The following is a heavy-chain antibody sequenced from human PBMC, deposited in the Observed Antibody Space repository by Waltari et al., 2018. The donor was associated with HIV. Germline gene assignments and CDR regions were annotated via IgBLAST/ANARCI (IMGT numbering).Heavy chain of an antibody. J-gene: IGHJ4*01. CDR2: LNPRSGDT. V-gene: IGHV1-2*02. Sequence: QDQLIHSGTEVKEAGASLRVSCSASGYTFLGCFIHWVRQAPGQGLEWMGDLNPRSGDTEYAQKFRGRVTLTGDTSVNTAYLDLKGLRFDDTATYFCHRPWDSDHWGSDLWGQGTLVIVS. CDR1: GYTFLGCF. CDR3: HRPWDSDHWGSDL. D-gene: IGHD3-16*01.